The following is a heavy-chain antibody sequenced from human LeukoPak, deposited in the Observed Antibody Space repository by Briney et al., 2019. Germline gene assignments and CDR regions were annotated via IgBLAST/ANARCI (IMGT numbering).Heavy chain of an antibody. Sequence: SETLSLTCTVSGGSISNYYWVWIRQPPGKGLEWIGTIYYSGDTYYNPSLKSRVTISVDTSKKQFSLKLTSVTAADTAVYYCARLVGEYWYFDLWGRGTLVTVSS. J-gene: IGHJ2*01. CDR1: GGSISNYY. D-gene: IGHD6-6*01. CDR3: ARLVGEYWYFDL. CDR2: IYYSGDT. V-gene: IGHV4-39*01.